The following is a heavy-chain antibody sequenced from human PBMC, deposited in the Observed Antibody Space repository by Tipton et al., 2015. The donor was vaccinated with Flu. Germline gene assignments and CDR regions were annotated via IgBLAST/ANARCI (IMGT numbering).Heavy chain of an antibody. CDR3: ARGENYGAASSWFDP. CDR1: GGSISSYY. J-gene: IGHJ5*02. Sequence: TLSLTCTVSGGSISSYYWSWIRQPPGKGLEWIGYIYYSGSTNYNPSLKSRVTISVDTSKNQFSLKLSSVTAADTAVYYCARGENYGAASSWFDPWGQGTLVTVSS. D-gene: IGHD6-13*01. V-gene: IGHV4-59*01. CDR2: IYYSGST.